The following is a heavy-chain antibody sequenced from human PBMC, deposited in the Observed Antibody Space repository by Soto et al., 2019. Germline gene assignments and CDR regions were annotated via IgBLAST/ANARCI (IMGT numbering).Heavy chain of an antibody. Sequence: PGESLNISCKGSGYSFTLSWIGWVRQMPGKGLEYMGIIYPGDSDTRYSPSFQGQVTISADKSISTAYLQWSSLEASDTAMYYCARYSGTYSHAFDIWGQGTMVTVSS. D-gene: IGHD1-26*01. V-gene: IGHV5-51*01. CDR1: GYSFTLSW. CDR2: IYPGDSDT. J-gene: IGHJ3*02. CDR3: ARYSGTYSHAFDI.